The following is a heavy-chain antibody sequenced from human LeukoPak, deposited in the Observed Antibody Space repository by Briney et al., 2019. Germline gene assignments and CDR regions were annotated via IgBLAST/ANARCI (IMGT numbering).Heavy chain of an antibody. CDR3: ARVSDYYDSSGYLDY. CDR1: GYTFTGYY. J-gene: IGHJ4*02. V-gene: IGHV1-2*02. CDR2: TNPNSGGT. D-gene: IGHD3-22*01. Sequence: ASVKVSCKASGYTFTGYYMHWVRQAPEQGLEWMGWTNPNSGGTNYAQKFQGRVTMTRDTSISTAYMELSSLRSEDTAVYYCARVSDYYDSSGYLDYWGQGTLVTVSS.